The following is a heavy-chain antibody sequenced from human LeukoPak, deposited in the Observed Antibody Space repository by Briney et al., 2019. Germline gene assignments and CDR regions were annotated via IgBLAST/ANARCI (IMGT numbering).Heavy chain of an antibody. J-gene: IGHJ4*02. V-gene: IGHV3-21*01. D-gene: IGHD3-16*02. CDR1: GFTFSSYS. CDR3: ARGRLGELSPFDY. CDR2: ISSSSSYI. Sequence: PGGSLRLSCAASGFTFSSYSMNWVRQAPGKGLEWVSSISSSSSYIYYADSVKGRFTISRDNAKNSLYLQMNSLRAEDTAVYYCARGRLGELSPFDYWGQGTLVTVSS.